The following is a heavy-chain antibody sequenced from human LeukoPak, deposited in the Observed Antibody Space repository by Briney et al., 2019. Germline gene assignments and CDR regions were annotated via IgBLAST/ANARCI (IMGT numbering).Heavy chain of an antibody. Sequence: SETLSLTCTVSGGPIRSYYWSWIRQAPGKGLEWIGFISYSGYTSYSPSLKSRVAISVDTSKSQFSLRLSSLTAADTAIYYCARGRNDNGGMFFDSWAQGTLVTVSS. CDR3: ARGRNDNGGMFFDS. D-gene: IGHD4-23*01. V-gene: IGHV4-59*01. CDR1: GGPIRSYY. CDR2: ISYSGYT. J-gene: IGHJ4*02.